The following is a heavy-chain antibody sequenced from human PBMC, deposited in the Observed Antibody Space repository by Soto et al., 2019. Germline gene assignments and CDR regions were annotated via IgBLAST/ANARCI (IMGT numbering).Heavy chain of an antibody. CDR3: VRDASSGYRGWWDP. CDR2: ISPYNGDT. CDR1: GYTFTSYG. J-gene: IGHJ5*02. V-gene: IGHV1-18*01. Sequence: QVQLVQSGTEVKKPGASVKVSCKTSGYTFTSYGISWVRQAPGQGREWMGLISPYNGDTIYARKFQGRVIVTADTATSTVYLELRSLRSDDRAVYYCVRDASSGYRGWWDPWGQGTLVTVSS. D-gene: IGHD5-18*01.